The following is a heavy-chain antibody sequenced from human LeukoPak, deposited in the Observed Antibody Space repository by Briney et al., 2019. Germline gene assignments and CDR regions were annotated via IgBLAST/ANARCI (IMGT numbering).Heavy chain of an antibody. CDR3: ARARDIVATIGY. V-gene: IGHV3-21*01. CDR2: ISSSSSYI. Sequence: GGSLRLSCAASGFTFSSYSMNWVRQAPGKGLEWASSISSSSSYIYYADSVKGRFTISRDNAKNSLYLQMNSLRAEDTAVYYCARARDIVATIGYWGQGTLVTVSS. J-gene: IGHJ4*02. D-gene: IGHD5-12*01. CDR1: GFTFSSYS.